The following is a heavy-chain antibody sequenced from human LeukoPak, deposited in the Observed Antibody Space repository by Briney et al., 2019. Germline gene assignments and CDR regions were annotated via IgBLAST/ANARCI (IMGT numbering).Heavy chain of an antibody. V-gene: IGHV3-7*01. D-gene: IGHD1-26*01. CDR1: GFTFSSYA. J-gene: IGHJ4*02. CDR2: IKEDGGRE. Sequence: GGSLRLSCAAFGFTFSSYAMTWIRQAPGKGLEFVANIKEDGGRENFASSVKGRFTISRDNAKDSLYLQMNNLRVEDTAVYYCARDGGYSAFDYWGQGALVTVSS. CDR3: ARDGGYSAFDY.